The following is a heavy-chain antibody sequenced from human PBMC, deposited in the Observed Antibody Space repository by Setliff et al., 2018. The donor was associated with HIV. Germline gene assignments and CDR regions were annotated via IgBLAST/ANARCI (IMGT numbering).Heavy chain of an antibody. D-gene: IGHD2-2*01. J-gene: IGHJ3*02. Sequence: GASVKVSCKASGNTFTTYDISWVRQAPGQGLEWMGWISVYNGDTNYAQKFQGRVTMTTDTSTSTAYMELRCLRSDDTAVYYCASAIRCRHCSSTSGSDAFDIWGQGTMVTVSS. CDR2: ISVYNGDT. CDR3: ASAIRCRHCSSTSGSDAFDI. CDR1: GNTFTTYD. V-gene: IGHV1-18*01.